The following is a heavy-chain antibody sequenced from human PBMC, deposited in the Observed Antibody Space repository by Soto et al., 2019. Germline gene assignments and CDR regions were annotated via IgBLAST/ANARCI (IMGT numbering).Heavy chain of an antibody. CDR1: GGSISSYY. CDR2: IYYSGST. J-gene: IGHJ4*02. V-gene: IGHV4-59*01. CDR3: ARGGEYYYYSSGSFDY. Sequence: SETLSLTCTVSGGSISSYYWSWIRQPPGKGLEWIGYIYYSGSTNYNPSLKSRVTISVDTFKNQFSLKLSSVTAADTAVYYCARGGEYYYYSSGSFDYWGQGTLVTVSS. D-gene: IGHD3-22*01.